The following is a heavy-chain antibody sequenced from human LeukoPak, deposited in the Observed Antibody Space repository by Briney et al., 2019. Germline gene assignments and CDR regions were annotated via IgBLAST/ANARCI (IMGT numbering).Heavy chain of an antibody. J-gene: IGHJ4*02. Sequence: SQTLSLTCAISGDSVSSNSATWNWIGQSPSRGLEWLGRTYHRSKWYNDYAISVKSRITINPDTSKNQFSLQLNSVTAEDTAVYYCAATHSYFDYWGQGTLVTVSS. D-gene: IGHD2-15*01. CDR2: TYHRSKWYN. CDR1: GDSVSSNSAT. V-gene: IGHV6-1*01. CDR3: AATHSYFDY.